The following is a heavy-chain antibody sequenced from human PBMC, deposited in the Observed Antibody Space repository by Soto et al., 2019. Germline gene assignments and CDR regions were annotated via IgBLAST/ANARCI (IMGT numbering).Heavy chain of an antibody. Sequence: LETLSLTCTVSGGSISSSSYYWGWIRQPPGKGLEWIGSIYYSGSTYYNPSLKSRVTISVDTSKNQFSLKLSSVTAADTAVYYCARDHVRFLEWLLYKGGFDYWGQGTLVTVSS. V-gene: IGHV4-39*02. J-gene: IGHJ4*02. CDR1: GGSISSSSYY. CDR2: IYYSGST. D-gene: IGHD3-3*01. CDR3: ARDHVRFLEWLLYKGGFDY.